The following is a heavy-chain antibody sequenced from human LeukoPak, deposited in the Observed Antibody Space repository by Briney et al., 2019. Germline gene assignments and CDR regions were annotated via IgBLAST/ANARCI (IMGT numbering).Heavy chain of an antibody. CDR1: GFTLSSYE. CDR2: ISRSGSTI. V-gene: IGHV3-48*03. Sequence: HPGGSLRLSCAASGFTLSSYEMNWARQAPGKGLEWVSYISRSGSTIYYADSVKGRFTISRDNAKNSLYLQMNSLRAEDTAVYYCARDCRRGSGDAFDIWGQGTMVTVSS. J-gene: IGHJ3*02. D-gene: IGHD3-16*01. CDR3: ARDCRRGSGDAFDI.